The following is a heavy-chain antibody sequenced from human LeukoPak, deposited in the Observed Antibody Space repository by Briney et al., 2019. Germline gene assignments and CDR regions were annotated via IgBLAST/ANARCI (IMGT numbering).Heavy chain of an antibody. CDR3: ARDEHRDEGSRDGYNAWFDP. J-gene: IGHJ5*02. V-gene: IGHV1-18*01. Sequence: ASVTVSCTASGYTFTSYDINWVRQATGQGLEWMGWMNPNSGNTNYAQKLQGRVTMTTDTSTSTAYMELRSLRSDDTAVYYCARDEHRDEGSRDGYNAWFDPWGQGTLVTVSS. CDR2: MNPNSGNT. D-gene: IGHD5-24*01. CDR1: GYTFTSYD.